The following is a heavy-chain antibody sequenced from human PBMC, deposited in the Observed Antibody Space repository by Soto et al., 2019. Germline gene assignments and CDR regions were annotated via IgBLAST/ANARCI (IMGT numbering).Heavy chain of an antibody. CDR1: GFSVSSYF. CDR3: ARGRSDWYPLDY. Sequence: PGGSLRLSCSAPGFSVSSYFMNWVRQAPGKGLEWVSVIHTGGSAYYAESVKGRFTISRDSPKNTLYLQMNSLRAEDTAVYYCARGRSDWYPLDYWGQGALVTVSS. D-gene: IGHD6-19*01. V-gene: IGHV3-53*01. CDR2: IHTGGSA. J-gene: IGHJ4*02.